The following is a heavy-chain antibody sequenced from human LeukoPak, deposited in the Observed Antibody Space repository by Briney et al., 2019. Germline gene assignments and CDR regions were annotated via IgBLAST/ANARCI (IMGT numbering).Heavy chain of an antibody. CDR2: IRSRAYGGTT. V-gene: IGHV3-49*04. CDR3: TRVEYSSSSVYFDY. Sequence: TGGSLRLSCTASGFTFGDYAMNWVRQAPGKGLEWVGFIRSRAYGGTTEYAASVKGRFTISVDDSKSIAYLQMNSLQTEDTAVYYCTRVEYSSSSVYFDYWGQGTLVTVSS. D-gene: IGHD6-6*01. J-gene: IGHJ4*02. CDR1: GFTFGDYA.